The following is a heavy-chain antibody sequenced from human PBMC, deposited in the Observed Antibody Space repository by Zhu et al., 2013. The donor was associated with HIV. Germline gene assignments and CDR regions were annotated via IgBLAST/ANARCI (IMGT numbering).Heavy chain of an antibody. CDR3: ARGGAFDF. CDR2: INPNSGGT. Sequence: QVQLVQSGADVKKPGASVKVSCKTSGYTFTGYFIHWVRQAPGQGLEWMGWINPNSGGTNYAQNFHGRVTMTRDTAITTVYMDLNRLTSYDTAVYYCARGGAFDFWGQGTLVTVSS. J-gene: IGHJ4*02. V-gene: IGHV1-2*02. CDR1: GYTFTGYF.